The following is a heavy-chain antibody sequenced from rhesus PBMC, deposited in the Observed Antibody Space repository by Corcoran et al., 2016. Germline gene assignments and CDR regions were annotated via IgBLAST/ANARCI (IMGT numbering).Heavy chain of an antibody. CDR2: IYGSSGST. CDR3: ARKNSGWYYFDY. Sequence: QVQLQESGPGLVKPSETLSLTCAVSGGSISDDYYWSWIRQPPGKGLEWIGYIYGSSGSTKYNPSLKNRVTISKDASRNQFSLKLSSVTAADTAVYYCARKNSGWYYFDYWGQGVLVTVSS. D-gene: IGHD6-31*01. CDR1: GGSISDDYY. V-gene: IGHV4-106*01. J-gene: IGHJ4*01.